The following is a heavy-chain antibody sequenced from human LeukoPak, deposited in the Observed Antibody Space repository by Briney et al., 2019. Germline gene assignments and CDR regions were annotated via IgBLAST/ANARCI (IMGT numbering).Heavy chain of an antibody. CDR3: ARRKFSGSYSSYYYYYYMDV. CDR2: IKQDGSEK. Sequence: QPGGSLRLSCAASGFTFSSFWMSWLRPAPGQGLEGVANIKQDGSEKYYVDSVKGRFTISRDNAKNSLYLQMNSLRAEDTAVYYCARRKFSGSYSSYYYYYYMDVWGKGTTVTVSS. CDR1: GFTFSSFW. V-gene: IGHV3-7*01. J-gene: IGHJ6*03. D-gene: IGHD1-26*01.